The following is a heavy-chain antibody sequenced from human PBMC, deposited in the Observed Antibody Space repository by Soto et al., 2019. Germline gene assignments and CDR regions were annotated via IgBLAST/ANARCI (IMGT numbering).Heavy chain of an antibody. CDR2: IFSGGRT. J-gene: IGHJ5*02. V-gene: IGHV3-53*02. CDR3: ARGGLPNGRSVAVDL. CDR1: GFTVSSDY. D-gene: IGHD2-15*01. Sequence: EVQLVETGGGLIQPGGSLRLSCAASGFTVSSDYMTWVRQAPGKGLEWVSVIFSGGRTYYADSVKGRFTISRDNSKNTLNLQTNSLGAEDTAVYYCARGGLPNGRSVAVDLWGQATVVTVSS.